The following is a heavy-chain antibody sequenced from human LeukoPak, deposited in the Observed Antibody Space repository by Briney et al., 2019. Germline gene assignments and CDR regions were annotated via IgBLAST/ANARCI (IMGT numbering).Heavy chain of an antibody. Sequence: GGSLRLSCEASGFTLSNYGMHWVRQAPGKGLEWVAIMWSDGNTKYYADSVKGRFTISRDNSKNTLYLQVNSLRVEDTAVYYCARAAYDSNGFTVNHDYWGQGTLVTVSS. CDR2: MWSDGNTK. J-gene: IGHJ4*02. CDR3: ARAAYDSNGFTVNHDY. D-gene: IGHD3-22*01. CDR1: GFTLSNYG. V-gene: IGHV3-33*01.